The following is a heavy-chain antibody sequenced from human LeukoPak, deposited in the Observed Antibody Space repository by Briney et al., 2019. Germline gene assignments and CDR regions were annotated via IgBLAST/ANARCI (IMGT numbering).Heavy chain of an antibody. Sequence: ASVKVSCKVSGYTLTELSMHWVRQAPGKGLEWMGGFDPEDGETIYAQKFQGRVTITTDESTSTAYMELSSLRSEDTAVYYCARESPPPMTTVTNYFDYWGQGTLVTVSS. D-gene: IGHD4-17*01. V-gene: IGHV1-24*01. CDR3: ARESPPPMTTVTNYFDY. J-gene: IGHJ4*02. CDR2: FDPEDGET. CDR1: GYTLTELS.